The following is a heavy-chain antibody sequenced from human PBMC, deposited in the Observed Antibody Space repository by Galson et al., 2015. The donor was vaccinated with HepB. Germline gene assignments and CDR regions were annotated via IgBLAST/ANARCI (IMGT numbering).Heavy chain of an antibody. J-gene: IGHJ5*02. V-gene: IGHV4-31*03. CDR3: ARVSGYGDRNWFDP. Sequence: TLSLTCTVSGGSISSGGYYWSWIRQHPGKGLEWIGYIYYSGSTYYNPSLKSRVTISVDTSKNQFSLKLSSVTAADTAVYYCARVSGYGDRNWFDPWGQGTLVTVSS. CDR2: IYYSGST. CDR1: GGSISSGGYY. D-gene: IGHD5-12*01.